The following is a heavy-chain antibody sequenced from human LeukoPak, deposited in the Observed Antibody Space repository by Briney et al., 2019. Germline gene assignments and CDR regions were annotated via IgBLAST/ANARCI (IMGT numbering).Heavy chain of an antibody. CDR3: AREEQLLFRAPNYYYYYLDV. CDR1: GFIFSGYG. V-gene: IGHV3-30*04. J-gene: IGHJ6*03. Sequence: GGSLRLSCAVSGFIFSGYGTHWVRQAPGKGLEWVAGISYDGSDKYYVDSVRGRFTISRDNSKNTLYLQMNSLRDEDTAVYYCAREEQLLFRAPNYYYYYLDVWGKGTTVTVSS. D-gene: IGHD2-2*01. CDR2: ISYDGSDK.